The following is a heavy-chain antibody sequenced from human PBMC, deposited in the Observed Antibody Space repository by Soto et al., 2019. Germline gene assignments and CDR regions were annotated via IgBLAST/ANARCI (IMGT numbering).Heavy chain of an antibody. Sequence: PEETLSLTCTVSGGSISSSSYYWGWIRQPPGKGLEWIGSIYYSGSTYYNPSLKSRVTISVDTSKNQFSLKLSSVTAADTAVYYCARQIRSLVAGTVSYYFDYWGQGTLVTVSS. CDR1: GGSISSSSYY. V-gene: IGHV4-39*01. CDR2: IYYSGST. CDR3: ARQIRSLVAGTVSYYFDY. D-gene: IGHD6-19*01. J-gene: IGHJ4*02.